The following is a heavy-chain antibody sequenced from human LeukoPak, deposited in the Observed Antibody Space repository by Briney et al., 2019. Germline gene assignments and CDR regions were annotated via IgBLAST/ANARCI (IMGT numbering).Heavy chain of an antibody. Sequence: GGSLRLSCAASGFTFSSYAMSWVRQAPGKGLEWVSAISGSGGSTYYADSVKGRFTISRDNSKNTLYLQMNSLRAEDTAVDYCAKELYDSSGYYYELDYWGQGTLVTVSS. D-gene: IGHD3-22*01. CDR3: AKELYDSSGYYYELDY. V-gene: IGHV3-23*01. CDR1: GFTFSSYA. J-gene: IGHJ4*02. CDR2: ISGSGGST.